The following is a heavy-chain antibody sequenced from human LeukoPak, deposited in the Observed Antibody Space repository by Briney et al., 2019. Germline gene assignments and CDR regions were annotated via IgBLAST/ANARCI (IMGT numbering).Heavy chain of an antibody. CDR1: GYTFTSYY. CDR2: INPSGGST. Sequence: ASVKVSCKASGYTFTSYYMHWVRQAPGQGLEWMGIINPSGGSTSYAQKFQGRVTMTRDTSTSTVYMELSSLRSEDTAVYYCARGGDVLRYFDWLLQSLAHYYYGMDVWGQGTTVTVSS. V-gene: IGHV1-46*01. J-gene: IGHJ6*02. D-gene: IGHD3-9*01. CDR3: ARGGDVLRYFDWLLQSLAHYYYGMDV.